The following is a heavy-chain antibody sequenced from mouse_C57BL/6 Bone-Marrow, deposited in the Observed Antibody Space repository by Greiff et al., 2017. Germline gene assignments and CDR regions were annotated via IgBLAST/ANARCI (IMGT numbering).Heavy chain of an antibody. CDR1: GFTFSSYA. CDR3: ARGPYYYGSSADY. D-gene: IGHD1-1*01. Sequence: EVQLVESGGGLVKPGGSLKLSCAASGFTFSSYAMSWVRQTPEKRLEWVATISDGGSYTYYPDNVKGRFTISRDNAKNNLYLQMSHLKSEDTAMYYCARGPYYYGSSADYWGQGTTLTVSS. V-gene: IGHV5-4*01. CDR2: ISDGGSYT. J-gene: IGHJ2*01.